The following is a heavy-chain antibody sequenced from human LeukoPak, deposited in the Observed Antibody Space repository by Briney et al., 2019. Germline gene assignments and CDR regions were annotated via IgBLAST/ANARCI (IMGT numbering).Heavy chain of an antibody. CDR2: IIPILGIA. V-gene: IGHV1-69*04. D-gene: IGHD3-22*01. Sequence: ASVKVSCKASGGTFSSYAISWVRQAPGQGLEWMGRIIPILGIANYAQKFQGRVTITADKSTSTAYMELSSLRSEDTAVYYCARVGDDSSGYYSGYFDYWGQGTLVTVSS. CDR1: GGTFSSYA. J-gene: IGHJ4*02. CDR3: ARVGDDSSGYYSGYFDY.